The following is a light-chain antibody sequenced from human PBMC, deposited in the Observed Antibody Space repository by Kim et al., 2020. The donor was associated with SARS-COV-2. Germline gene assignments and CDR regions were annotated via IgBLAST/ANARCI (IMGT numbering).Light chain of an antibody. V-gene: IGKV3-11*01. CDR3: QQRSSWPKT. CDR2: DAS. J-gene: IGKJ1*01. Sequence: LSPGDGATLSCRASQSVSSYLAWYQQKPGQAPRLLIYDASNRATDIPARFSGSGSGTDFTLTISSLEPEDFAVYYCQQRSSWPKTFGQGTKVEIK. CDR1: QSVSSY.